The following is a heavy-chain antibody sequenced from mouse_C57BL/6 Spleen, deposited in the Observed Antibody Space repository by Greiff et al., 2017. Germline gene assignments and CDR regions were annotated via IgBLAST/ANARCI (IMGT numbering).Heavy chain of an antibody. CDR1: GYSITSGYY. CDR2: KSYDGSN. J-gene: IGHJ2*01. CDR3: ARDDGSPFDY. D-gene: IGHD1-1*02. Sequence: DVKLQESGPGLVKPSQSLSLTCSVTGYSITSGYYWNWIRQFPGNKLEWMGYKSYDGSNNYNPSLKNRISITRDTSKNQFFLKLNSVTTEDTATYYCARDDGSPFDYWGQGTTLTVSS. V-gene: IGHV3-6*01.